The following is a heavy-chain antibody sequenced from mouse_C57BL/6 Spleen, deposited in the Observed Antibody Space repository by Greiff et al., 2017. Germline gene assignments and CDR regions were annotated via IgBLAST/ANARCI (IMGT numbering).Heavy chain of an antibody. Sequence: EVHLVESGGGLVKPGGSLKLSCAASGFNISDYGMHWVRQAPEKGLEWVAYISSGSSTIYYADTVKGRFTISRDNAKKTLFLQMTSRRSEYTAMYYFARGVLRYWGQGTTLTVSS. V-gene: IGHV5-17*01. CDR2: ISSGSSTI. J-gene: IGHJ2*01. CDR1: GFNISDYG. D-gene: IGHD1-1*01. CDR3: ARGVLRY.